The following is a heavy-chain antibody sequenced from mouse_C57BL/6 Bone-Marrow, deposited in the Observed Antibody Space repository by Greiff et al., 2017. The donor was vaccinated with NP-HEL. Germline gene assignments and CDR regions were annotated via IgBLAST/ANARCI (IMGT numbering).Heavy chain of an antibody. Sequence: EVMLVESGGGLVKPGGSLKLSCAASGFTFSSYAMSWVRQTPEKRLEWVATISDGGSYTYYPDNVKGRFTICRDNAKNNLYLQMSHLKSEDTAMYYCARDVGLLACWGQGALVTVSA. V-gene: IGHV5-4*01. CDR1: GFTFSSYA. CDR2: ISDGGSYT. J-gene: IGHJ3*01. D-gene: IGHD2-3*01. CDR3: ARDVGLLAC.